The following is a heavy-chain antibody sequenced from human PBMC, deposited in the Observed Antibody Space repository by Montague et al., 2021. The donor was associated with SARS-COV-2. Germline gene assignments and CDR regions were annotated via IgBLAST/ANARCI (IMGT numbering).Heavy chain of an antibody. CDR1: GGSFSTYS. J-gene: IGHJ4*02. V-gene: IGHV4-34*01. CDR3: ARETVSAAASEIDN. Sequence: SETLSLTCAVHGGSFSTYSWNWIRQPPGKGLEWIGEIHHGGSTNYNPSLKSRVTISADTSKNQFSLKLTSVAADTAVYYCARETVSAAASEIDNWGQGTLVTVSS. D-gene: IGHD2-2*01. CDR2: IHHGGST.